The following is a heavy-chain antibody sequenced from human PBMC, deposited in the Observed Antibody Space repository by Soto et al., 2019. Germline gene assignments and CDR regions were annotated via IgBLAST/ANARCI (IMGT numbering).Heavy chain of an antibody. CDR3: ARVAVRGVNIFGY. D-gene: IGHD3-10*01. Sequence: ASVKVSCKASGYTFTSYAMHWVRQAPGQRLEWMGWINAGNGNTKYSQKFQGRVTITRDTSASTAYMELSSLRSEDTAVYSCARVAVRGVNIFGYWGQGTLVTVS. CDR2: INAGNGNT. J-gene: IGHJ4*02. CDR1: GYTFTSYA. V-gene: IGHV1-3*01.